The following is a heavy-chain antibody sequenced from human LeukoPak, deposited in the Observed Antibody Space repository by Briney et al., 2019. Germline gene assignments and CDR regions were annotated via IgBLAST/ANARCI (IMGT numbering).Heavy chain of an antibody. CDR3: ARQSGGVGTKVDY. CDR1: GGSISNYY. J-gene: IGHJ4*02. Sequence: SETLSLTCTVSGGSISNYYWSWIRQPPGKGLEWVGYIYYSGGTNYNPSLKSRVTISVDTSKNQFSLKLSSVTAADTAVYYCARQSGGVGTKVDYWGQGTLVTVSS. CDR2: IYYSGGT. D-gene: IGHD3-16*01. V-gene: IGHV4-59*08.